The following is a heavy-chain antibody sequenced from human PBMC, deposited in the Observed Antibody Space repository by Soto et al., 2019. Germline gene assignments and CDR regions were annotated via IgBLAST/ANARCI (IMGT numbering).Heavy chain of an antibody. Sequence: EVQLVESGGGLIQPGGSLRLSCAASGFTVSRNYMSWVRQAPGKGLDWVSVIYSDGSTYYADSVKGRFTISRDNSKNTLYLQMNSLRAEDTAVYYCARVGYAVTTGGAFDIWGQGTKVTVSS. CDR3: ARVGYAVTTGGAFDI. CDR1: GFTVSRNY. D-gene: IGHD4-17*01. J-gene: IGHJ3*02. CDR2: IYSDGST. V-gene: IGHV3-53*01.